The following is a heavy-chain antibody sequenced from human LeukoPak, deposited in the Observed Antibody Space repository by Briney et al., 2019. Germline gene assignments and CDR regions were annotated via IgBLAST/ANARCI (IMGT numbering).Heavy chain of an antibody. CDR1: GGSFSGYY. D-gene: IGHD3-10*01. J-gene: IGHJ6*03. V-gene: IGHV4-34*01. CDR3: ARRYGSGNHYYYYYYMDV. Sequence: ASETLSLTCAVYGGSFSGYYWSWIRQPPGKGLEWIGEINHSGSTNYNPSLKSRVTISVDTSKNQFSLKLSSVTAADTAVYYCARRYGSGNHYYYYYYMDVWGKGTTVTISS. CDR2: INHSGST.